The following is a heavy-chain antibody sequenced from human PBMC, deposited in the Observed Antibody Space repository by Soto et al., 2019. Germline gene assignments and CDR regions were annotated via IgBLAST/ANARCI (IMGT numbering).Heavy chain of an antibody. D-gene: IGHD3-22*01. J-gene: IGHJ4*02. CDR2: IVVGSGNT. CDR1: GFTFTSSA. CDR3: AAGDSSGYYYWEFDY. Sequence: GASVKVSCKASGFTFTSSAVQWVRQARGQRLEWIGWIVVGSGNTNYAQKFQERVTITRDMSTSTAYMELSSLGSEDTAVYYCAAGDSSGYYYWEFDYWGQGTLVTVSS. V-gene: IGHV1-58*01.